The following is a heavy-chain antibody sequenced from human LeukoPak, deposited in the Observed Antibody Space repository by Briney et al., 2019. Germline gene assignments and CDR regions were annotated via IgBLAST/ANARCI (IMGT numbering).Heavy chain of an antibody. V-gene: IGHV3-13*01. CDR2: IGTAGDT. D-gene: IGHD5-12*01. J-gene: IGHJ4*02. Sequence: PGGSLRLSCAASGFTFGTYDMHWVRQATGKGLEWVAAIGTAGDTYYPDSVKGRFTISRENAKNSLYLQMNSLRGGDRAVYYCARAPRGSGYADYWGQGTLVTVSS. CDR1: GFTFGTYD. CDR3: ARAPRGSGYADY.